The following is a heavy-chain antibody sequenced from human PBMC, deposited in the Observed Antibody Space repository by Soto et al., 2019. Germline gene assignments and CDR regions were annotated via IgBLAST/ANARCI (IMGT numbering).Heavy chain of an antibody. V-gene: IGHV1-18*04. CDR3: ASHVGYSSGWFLD. CDR1: GYTFTSHG. Sequence: QVHLVQSGPEVRKPGDAVKVSCKASGYTFTSHGVSWVRQAPGQGLEWMGWISTFNGNAHYAQHLQGRLTMTTDTSTSTAYMELKSLTSDDTAVYYCASHVGYSSGWFLDWGQGTLVTVSS. J-gene: IGHJ4*02. CDR2: ISTFNGNA. D-gene: IGHD6-19*01.